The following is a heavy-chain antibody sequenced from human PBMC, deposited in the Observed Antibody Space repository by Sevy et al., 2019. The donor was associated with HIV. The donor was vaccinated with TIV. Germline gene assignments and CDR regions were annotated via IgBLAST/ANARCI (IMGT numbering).Heavy chain of an antibody. Sequence: GGSLRLSCAASGFTFSPYWMTWVRQAPGKGPGWVANIRPDGSDKYYVDSVKGRFTISRDNAKNSLYLQMNSLRADDTAMYYCARGVGLDCWGQGALVTVSS. CDR2: IRPDGSDK. V-gene: IGHV3-7*01. CDR3: ARGVGLDC. J-gene: IGHJ4*02. CDR1: GFTFSPYW. D-gene: IGHD1-26*01.